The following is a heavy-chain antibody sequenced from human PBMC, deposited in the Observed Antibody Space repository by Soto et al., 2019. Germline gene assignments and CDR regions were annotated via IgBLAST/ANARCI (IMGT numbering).Heavy chain of an antibody. CDR2: IYYSGST. D-gene: IGHD3-16*02. Sequence: PSETLSLTCTVSGGSISSSSYYWGWIRQPPGKGLEWIGSIYYSGSTYYNPSLKSRVTISVDTSKNQFSLKLSSVTAPDTAVYYCARRSDDYEWGSYRSYHFDYWGQGTLLTVSS. J-gene: IGHJ4*02. V-gene: IGHV4-39*01. CDR1: GGSISSSSYY. CDR3: ARRSDDYEWGSYRSYHFDY.